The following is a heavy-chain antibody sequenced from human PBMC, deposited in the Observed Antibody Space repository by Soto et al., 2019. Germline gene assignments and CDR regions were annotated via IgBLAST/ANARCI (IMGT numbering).Heavy chain of an antibody. Sequence: GGSLRLSCAASGFTFSSYAMSWVRQAPGKGLEWVSAISGSGGSTYYADSVKGRFTISRDNSKNTLYLQMNSLRAEDTAVYYCATDPTISRKDGMDVWGQGTTVTVSS. V-gene: IGHV3-23*01. CDR3: ATDPTISRKDGMDV. CDR2: ISGSGGST. D-gene: IGHD3-3*01. CDR1: GFTFSSYA. J-gene: IGHJ6*02.